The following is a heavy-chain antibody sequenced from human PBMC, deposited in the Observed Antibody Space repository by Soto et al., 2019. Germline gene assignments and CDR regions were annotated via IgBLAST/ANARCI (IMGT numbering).Heavy chain of an antibody. Sequence: EVQLLESGGGLVQPGGSLRLSCAASGFTFSSYAMSWVRQAPGKGLEWVSAISGSGGSTYYADSVKGRFTITRDNSKNTLYLQMNSLRAEDTAVYYCAKDKGSGGSCYVLWGQGILVTVSS. CDR2: ISGSGGST. CDR1: GFTFSSYA. CDR3: AKDKGSGGSCYVL. J-gene: IGHJ4*02. D-gene: IGHD2-15*01. V-gene: IGHV3-23*01.